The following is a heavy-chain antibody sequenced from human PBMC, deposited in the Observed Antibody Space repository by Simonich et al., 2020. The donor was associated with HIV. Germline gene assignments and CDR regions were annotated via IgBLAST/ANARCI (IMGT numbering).Heavy chain of an antibody. CDR3: ARDGRKGSSTSCSDY. D-gene: IGHD2-2*01. J-gene: IGHJ4*02. CDR2: ISNSSSYI. Sequence: EVQLVESGGGLVKPGGSLRLSCAASGFTFSRYSMNWVREAPGKGLEWVASISNSSSYIYYADSVKGRFTISRDNAKNSLYLQMNSLRAEDTAVYYCARDGRKGSSTSCSDYWGQGTLVTVSS. V-gene: IGHV3-21*01. CDR1: GFTFSRYS.